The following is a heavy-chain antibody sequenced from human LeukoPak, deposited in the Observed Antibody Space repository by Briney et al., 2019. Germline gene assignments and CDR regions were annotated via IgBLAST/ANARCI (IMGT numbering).Heavy chain of an antibody. CDR2: MNPNSGNT. J-gene: IGHJ4*02. CDR3: ARGRGIVGATTDFDY. D-gene: IGHD1-26*01. CDR1: GYTFTSYD. Sequence: ASVKVSCKASGYTFTSYDINWVRQATGQGLGWMGWMNPNSGNTGYAQKFQGRVTMTRNTSISTAYMELSSLRSEDTAVYYCARGRGIVGATTDFDYWGQGTLVTVSS. V-gene: IGHV1-8*01.